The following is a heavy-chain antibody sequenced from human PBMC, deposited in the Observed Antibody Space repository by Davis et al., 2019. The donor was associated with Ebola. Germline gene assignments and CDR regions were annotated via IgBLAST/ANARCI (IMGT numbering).Heavy chain of an antibody. CDR3: ARAGYDYIWGSYRSAYYFDY. Sequence: SETLSLTCAVYGGSFSGYYWSWIRQPPGKGLEWIGEINHSGSTNYNPSLKSRVTISVDTSKNQFSLKLSSVTAADTAVYYCARAGYDYIWGSYRSAYYFDYWGQGTLVTVSS. D-gene: IGHD3-16*02. J-gene: IGHJ4*02. CDR1: GGSFSGYY. CDR2: INHSGST. V-gene: IGHV4-34*01.